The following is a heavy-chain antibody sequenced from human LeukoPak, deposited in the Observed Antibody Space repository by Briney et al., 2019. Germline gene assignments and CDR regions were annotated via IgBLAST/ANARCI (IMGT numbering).Heavy chain of an antibody. D-gene: IGHD3-22*01. CDR2: IIPIFGTA. CDR1: GGTFSSYA. Sequence: SVKVSCKASGGTFSSYAISWVRQAPGQGLEWMGGIIPIFGTANYAQKFQGRVTITADESTSTAYMELSSLRSEDTAVYHCASGQDYYDSSGYYKGWGQGTLVTVSS. CDR3: ASGQDYYDSSGYYKG. J-gene: IGHJ4*02. V-gene: IGHV1-69*13.